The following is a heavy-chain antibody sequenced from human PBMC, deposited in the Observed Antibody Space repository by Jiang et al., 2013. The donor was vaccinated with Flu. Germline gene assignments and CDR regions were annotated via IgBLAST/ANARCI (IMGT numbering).Heavy chain of an antibody. CDR2: ISSNGGST. J-gene: IGHJ4*02. V-gene: IGHV3-64*01. Sequence: LSCAASGFTFSSYAMHWVRQAPGKGLEYVSAISSNGGSTYYANSVKGRFTISRDNSKNTLYLQMGSLRAEDMAVYYCARSPRDGLRWYQDYWGQGTLVTVSS. CDR3: ARSPRDGLRWYQDY. CDR1: GFTFSSYA. D-gene: IGHD4-23*01.